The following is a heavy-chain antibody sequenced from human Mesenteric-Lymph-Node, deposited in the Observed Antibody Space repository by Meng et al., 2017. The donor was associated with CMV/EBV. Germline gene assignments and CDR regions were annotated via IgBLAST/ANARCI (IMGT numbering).Heavy chain of an antibody. Sequence: GHRQQWGAGLLKPSEALALTCAVYGGSFSGYYWSWIRQPPGKGLEWIGEINHSGSTNYNPSLKSRVTISVDTSKNQFSLKLSSVTAADTAVYYCARHQRWLKSEGGFNYWGQGTLVTVSS. CDR2: INHSGST. D-gene: IGHD4-23*01. CDR3: ARHQRWLKSEGGFNY. V-gene: IGHV4-34*01. J-gene: IGHJ4*02. CDR1: GGSFSGYY.